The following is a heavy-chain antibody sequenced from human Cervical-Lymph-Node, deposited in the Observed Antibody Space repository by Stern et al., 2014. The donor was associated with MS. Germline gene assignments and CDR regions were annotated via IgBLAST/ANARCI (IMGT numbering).Heavy chain of an antibody. CDR3: AKEGRPRPGLGVD. J-gene: IGHJ4*02. Sequence: VQLVESGAEVKKPGASVRVSFTASGYTFTAYYMHWVRQAPGQGLEWMGRINPNGGATYYPQKFQGRITMTRDTSISTVYMDLSRLTSDDTAIYYCAKEGRPRPGLGVDWGQGTLVTVSS. D-gene: IGHD2-8*01. V-gene: IGHV1-2*06. CDR2: INPNGGAT. CDR1: GYTFTAYY.